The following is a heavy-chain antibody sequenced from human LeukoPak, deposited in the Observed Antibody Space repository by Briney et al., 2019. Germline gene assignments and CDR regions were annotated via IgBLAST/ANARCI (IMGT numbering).Heavy chain of an antibody. CDR1: GGTFSSYT. Sequence: SVKVSCKASGGTFSSYTISWVRQAPGQGLEWMGRIIPIFSIANYAQKFQGRVTITADKSTSTAYMELSSLRSEDTAVFYCARGHQPPYYGMDVWGQGTTVTVSS. V-gene: IGHV1-69*02. CDR3: ARGHQPPYYGMDV. J-gene: IGHJ6*02. CDR2: IIPIFSIA.